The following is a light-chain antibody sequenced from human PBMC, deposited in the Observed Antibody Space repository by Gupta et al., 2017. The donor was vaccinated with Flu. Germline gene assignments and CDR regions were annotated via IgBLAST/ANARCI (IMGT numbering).Light chain of an antibody. CDR3: QVWDSSSDQWV. V-gene: IGLV3-21*02. Sequence: GGNNVGSKTVHWYQQKPRQAPVLVVYDDSDRPSGIPDRFSGFNAGNTATLTISSVEAGDEADYYCQVWDSSSDQWVFGGGTKLTVL. J-gene: IGLJ3*02. CDR1: NVGSKT. CDR2: DDS.